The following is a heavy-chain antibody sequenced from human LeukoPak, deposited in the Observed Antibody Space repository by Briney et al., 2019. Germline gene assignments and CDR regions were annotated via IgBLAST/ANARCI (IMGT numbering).Heavy chain of an antibody. Sequence: ASVKVSCKASGYTFTSYYMHWVRQAPGQGLEWMGIINPSGGSTSYAQKFQGRVTMTRDTSTSTVYMELSSLRAEDTAVYYCARDLGYCTNGACHTRFDYWGQGTLVTVSS. CDR3: ARDLGYCTNGACHTRFDY. CDR2: INPSGGST. CDR1: GYTFTSYY. D-gene: IGHD2-8*01. J-gene: IGHJ4*02. V-gene: IGHV1-46*01.